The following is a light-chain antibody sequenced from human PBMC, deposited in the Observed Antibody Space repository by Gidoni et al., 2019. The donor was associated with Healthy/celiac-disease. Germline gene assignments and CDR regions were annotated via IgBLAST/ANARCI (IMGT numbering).Light chain of an antibody. Sequence: SSELTHDPAVAVALGQTVRITCQGDSLRSYYASWYQQKPGQAPVLVIYGKNNRPSGIPDRFAGSSSGNTASLTIPGAEAEDEADYYCTTPDSSGSHRVFGTGTKVTVL. CDR2: GKN. CDR3: TTPDSSGSHRV. CDR1: SLRSYY. V-gene: IGLV3-19*01. J-gene: IGLJ1*01.